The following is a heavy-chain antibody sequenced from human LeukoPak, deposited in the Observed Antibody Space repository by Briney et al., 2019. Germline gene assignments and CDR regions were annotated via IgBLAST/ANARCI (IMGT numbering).Heavy chain of an antibody. CDR3: AGGGYTYAYDFDY. CDR1: GYSISSGYF. J-gene: IGHJ4*02. Sequence: PSETLSLTCTVSGYSISSGYFWGWIRQPPGKGLEYIGSIYHSGAIYYNPSLKSLVTISVDTSKNQFSLKLNSVTAADTAVYYCAGGGYTYAYDFDYWGQGTLVTVSS. CDR2: IYHSGAI. V-gene: IGHV4-38-2*02. D-gene: IGHD5-18*01.